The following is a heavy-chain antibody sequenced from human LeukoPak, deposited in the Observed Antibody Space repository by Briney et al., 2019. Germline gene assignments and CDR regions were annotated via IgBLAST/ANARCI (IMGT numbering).Heavy chain of an antibody. D-gene: IGHD6-25*01. CDR3: ARFAAGGSYYYYMDV. CDR2: IGTSSTTI. CDR1: GFAFSSYT. Sequence: GGSLRLSCAASGFAFSSYTMNWVRQPPGKGLEWVSNIGTSSTTIYYADSVKGRFTISRDNAKNSLYLQMSSLRADDTAVYYCARFAAGGSYYYYMDVWGKGTTVTVSS. J-gene: IGHJ6*03. V-gene: IGHV3-48*01.